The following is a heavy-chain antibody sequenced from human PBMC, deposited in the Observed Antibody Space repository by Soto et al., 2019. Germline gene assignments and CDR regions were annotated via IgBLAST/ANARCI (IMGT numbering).Heavy chain of an antibody. J-gene: IGHJ6*02. D-gene: IGHD6-6*01. CDR3: ARAPVDRVFSQRWVVSDTEYYYYGMDV. CDR2: IYYSGST. Sequence: SETLSLTCTVSGGSISSGDYYWSWIRQPPGKGLEWIGYIYYSGSTYYNPSLKSRVTISVDTSKNQFSLKLSSVTAADTAVYYCARAPVDRVFSQRWVVSDTEYYYYGMDVWGQGTTVTVSS. V-gene: IGHV4-30-4*01. CDR1: GGSISSGDYY.